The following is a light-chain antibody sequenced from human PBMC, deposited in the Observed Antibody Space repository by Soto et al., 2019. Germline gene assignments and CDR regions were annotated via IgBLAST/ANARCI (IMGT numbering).Light chain of an antibody. CDR1: QSVDTN. J-gene: IGKJ1*01. CDR2: GAS. V-gene: IGKV3-15*01. CDR3: QQYQYWPPRT. Sequence: VMTQSPGTLSVSPGERATLSCRASQSVDTNLAWYHQKPGQAPRLLISGASTRATGVSARFSGSGSGTEFALTISSLQSEDFAVYYCQQYQYWPPRTFGQGTKVEIK.